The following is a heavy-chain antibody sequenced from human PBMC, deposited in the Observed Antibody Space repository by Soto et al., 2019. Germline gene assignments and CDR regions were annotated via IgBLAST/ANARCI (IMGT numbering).Heavy chain of an antibody. CDR1: GGSIRRGDYY. D-gene: IGHD3-16*01. Sequence: QVQLQESGPGLVKPSQTLSLTCTFSGGSIRRGDYYWGWIRQPPGKGLEWIGHIYYTGSTYYNPSLKGRGTMSADTSKNQISLRLSSVTAADTAVYYCARGDYYYYYGMDVWGQGTTVTVSS. CDR3: ARGDYYYYYGMDV. V-gene: IGHV4-30-4*01. CDR2: IYYTGST. J-gene: IGHJ6*02.